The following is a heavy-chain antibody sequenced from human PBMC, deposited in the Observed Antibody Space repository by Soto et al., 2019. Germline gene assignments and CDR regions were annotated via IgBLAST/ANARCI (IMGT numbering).Heavy chain of an antibody. D-gene: IGHD1-7*01. CDR3: ARDSHYGITGTTWGSYYYYYGMDV. Sequence: GESLKISCKGSGYTFTNYWNGWVRQMAGKGPEWMGIIYPGDSDTKYNPSFQGQVTISADKSITTTYLQWSSLKASDTAIYYCARDSHYGITGTTWGSYYYYYGMDVWGQGTTVTVSS. V-gene: IGHV5-51*01. J-gene: IGHJ6*02. CDR2: IYPGDSDT. CDR1: GYTFTNYW.